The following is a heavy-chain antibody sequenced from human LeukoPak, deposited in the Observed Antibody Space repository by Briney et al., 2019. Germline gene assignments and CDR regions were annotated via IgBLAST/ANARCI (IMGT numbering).Heavy chain of an antibody. CDR3: ASYRGSYGQDAFDI. CDR2: ISSSGSTI. J-gene: IGHJ3*02. V-gene: IGHV3-11*04. CDR1: GFTFSDYY. D-gene: IGHD1-26*01. Sequence: GGSLRLSCAASGFTFSDYYMSWIRQAPGKGLEWVSYISSSGSTIYYADSVKGRFTISRDNAKNSLYLQMNSLRAEDTAVYYCASYRGSYGQDAFDIWGQGTMVTVSS.